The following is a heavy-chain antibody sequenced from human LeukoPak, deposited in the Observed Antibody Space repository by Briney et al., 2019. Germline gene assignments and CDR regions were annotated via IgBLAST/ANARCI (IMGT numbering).Heavy chain of an antibody. Sequence: GGSLRLSCAASGFTYSHYGMHWVSQAPGKGLEWVAVIWSDGTEKYYADAVKGRFTISRDNSRNTLYLQMNSLRGEDTAVYYCAKDAQRGFDYSNSLEYWGQGTLVTVSS. D-gene: IGHD4-11*01. CDR1: GFTYSHYG. V-gene: IGHV3-33*06. J-gene: IGHJ4*02. CDR2: IWSDGTEK. CDR3: AKDAQRGFDYSNSLEY.